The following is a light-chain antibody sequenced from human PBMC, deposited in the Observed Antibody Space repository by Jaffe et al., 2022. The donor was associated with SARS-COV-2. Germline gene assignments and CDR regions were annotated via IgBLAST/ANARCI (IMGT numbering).Light chain of an antibody. CDR2: DDS. CDR1: KIGSKS. V-gene: IGLV3-21*02. Sequence: SYVLAQPPSVSVAPGQTATITCGGNKIGSKSVHWYQQKPGQAPVLVVYDDSDRPSGIPERFSGSNSGNTATLTISRVEAGDEADYYCQVWDNSRDHCVFGAGTKVTVL. CDR3: QVWDNSRDHCV. J-gene: IGLJ1*01.